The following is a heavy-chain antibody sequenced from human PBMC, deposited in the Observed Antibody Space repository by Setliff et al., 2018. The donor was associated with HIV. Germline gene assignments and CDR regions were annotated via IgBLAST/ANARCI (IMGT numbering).Heavy chain of an antibody. V-gene: IGHV4-59*08. CDR2: IYYSGST. CDR3: ARTRGRAPVSYYFDN. D-gene: IGHD2-2*01. J-gene: IGHJ4*02. Sequence: LSLTCTVSGGSISSHYWSWIRQPPGKGLEWIGSIYYSGSTNYNPSLKSRVTISVDTSKNQFSLNLSSVTAADTAVYYCARTRGRAPVSYYFDNWGQGRLVTVSS. CDR1: GGSISSHY.